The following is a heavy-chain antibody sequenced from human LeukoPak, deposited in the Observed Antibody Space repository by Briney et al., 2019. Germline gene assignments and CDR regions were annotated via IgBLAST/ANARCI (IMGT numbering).Heavy chain of an antibody. CDR2: ISAYNGNT. CDR1: GYTLTELS. CDR3: ARDFIVPTILLFGP. V-gene: IGHV1-18*01. Sequence: ASVKVSCKVSGYTLTELSMHWVRQAPGQGLEWMGWISAYNGNTNYAQKLQGRVTMTTDTSTSTAYMELRSLRSDDTAVYYCARDFIVPTILLFGPRGQGTLVNVSS. D-gene: IGHD5-12*01. J-gene: IGHJ5*02.